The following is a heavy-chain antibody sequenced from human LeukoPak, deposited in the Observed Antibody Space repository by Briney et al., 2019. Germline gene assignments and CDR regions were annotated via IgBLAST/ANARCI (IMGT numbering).Heavy chain of an antibody. V-gene: IGHV4-59*01. J-gene: IGHJ3*02. CDR3: ARLDSTVDAFDI. CDR2: IYYSGST. CDR1: GGSLSSYY. Sequence: PSETLSLTCTVSGGSLSSYYWSWIRQPPGKGLEWIGYIYYSGSTNYNPSLKSRVTISVDTSKNQFSLKLSSVTAADTAVYYCARLDSTVDAFDIWGQGTMVTVSS. D-gene: IGHD6-13*01.